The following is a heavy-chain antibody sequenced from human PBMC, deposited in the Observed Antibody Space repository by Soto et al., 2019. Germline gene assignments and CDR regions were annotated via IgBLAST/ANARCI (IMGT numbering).Heavy chain of an antibody. D-gene: IGHD5-12*01. J-gene: IGHJ6*02. CDR2: LNPSDGST. V-gene: IGHV1-46*02. Sequence: GAPAEVCSEECGVAINCNTLSSGCQDPGQGLEWMAILNPSDGSTTYAQKFQDRVTMTTDTSTSTAYMELRSLRSDDTAVYYCARVYSGYDLSSMDVWGQGTTVTVSS. CDR1: GVAINCNT. CDR3: ARVYSGYDLSSMDV.